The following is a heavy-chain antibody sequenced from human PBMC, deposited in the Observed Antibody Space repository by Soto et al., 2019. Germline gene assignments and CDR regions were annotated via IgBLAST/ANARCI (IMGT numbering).Heavy chain of an antibody. CDR1: GFTFSGSA. Sequence: VQLVESGGGLVQPGGSLKLSCAASGFTFSGSAMHWVRQASGKGLAWVGRIRSKANSYATAYAASVKGRFTISRDDSKKTTYLHMNRLKAEDTAVYYCTRQPPHYDFWSGYRAMSWFDPWGQGTLVTVSS. D-gene: IGHD3-3*01. CDR3: TRQPPHYDFWSGYRAMSWFDP. J-gene: IGHJ5*02. V-gene: IGHV3-73*02. CDR2: IRSKANSYAT.